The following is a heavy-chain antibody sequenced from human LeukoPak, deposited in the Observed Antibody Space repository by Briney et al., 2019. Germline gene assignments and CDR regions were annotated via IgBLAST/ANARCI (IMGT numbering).Heavy chain of an antibody. D-gene: IGHD2-8*01. Sequence: SVKVSCKASGGTFSSYAISWVRQAPGQGLEWMGGIIPIFGTANYAQKFQGRVTITADESTSTAYMELSSLRSEDTAVYYCARNGQPHGGEFDYWGQGTLITVSS. CDR3: ARNGQPHGGEFDY. CDR1: GGTFSSYA. J-gene: IGHJ4*02. CDR2: IIPIFGTA. V-gene: IGHV1-69*01.